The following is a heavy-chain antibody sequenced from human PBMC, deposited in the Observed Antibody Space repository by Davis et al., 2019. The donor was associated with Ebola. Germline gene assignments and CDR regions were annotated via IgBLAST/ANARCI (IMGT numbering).Heavy chain of an antibody. Sequence: PGGSLRLSCAASGFTVSGNYLSWVRQAPGKGLEWVSVIYSGGSTFYADSVKGRFTISRDISKNTVYLQMNSLRAEDTAVYYCAKGVVCISSNCYYDFWGQGTLVTVSS. D-gene: IGHD2-2*01. CDR2: IYSGGST. CDR1: GFTVSGNY. V-gene: IGHV3-53*01. CDR3: AKGVVCISSNCYYDF. J-gene: IGHJ4*02.